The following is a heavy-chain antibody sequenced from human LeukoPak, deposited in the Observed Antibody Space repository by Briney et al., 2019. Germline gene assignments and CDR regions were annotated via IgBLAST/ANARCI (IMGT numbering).Heavy chain of an antibody. CDR3: AKGYSYGHF. V-gene: IGHV3-11*03. Sequence: PGGSLRLSCAASGFTFSDYYMSWIRQAPGKGLEWVSYISSSSSYTNYADSVKGRFSISRDNAKNSVYLQMNSLRAEDTAVYYCAKGYSYGHFWGQGTLVTVSS. CDR2: ISSSSSYT. CDR1: GFTFSDYY. J-gene: IGHJ4*02. D-gene: IGHD5-18*01.